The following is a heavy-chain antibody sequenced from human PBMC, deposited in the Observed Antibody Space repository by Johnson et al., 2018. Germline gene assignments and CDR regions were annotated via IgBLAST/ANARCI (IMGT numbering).Heavy chain of an antibody. V-gene: IGHV4-34*01. CDR1: GGSFSGYY. Sequence: QVQLQQWGAGLLKPSEPLSLTCAVYGGSFSGYYWSWIRQPPGKGLEWIGEINHSGSTNYNPSLKSRVTISVDTSKNQFSLKLSSVTAADTAVYYCARGNYCSSTSCYRGMDVWGQGTTVTVSS. CDR3: ARGNYCSSTSCYRGMDV. J-gene: IGHJ6*02. D-gene: IGHD2-2*01. CDR2: INHSGST.